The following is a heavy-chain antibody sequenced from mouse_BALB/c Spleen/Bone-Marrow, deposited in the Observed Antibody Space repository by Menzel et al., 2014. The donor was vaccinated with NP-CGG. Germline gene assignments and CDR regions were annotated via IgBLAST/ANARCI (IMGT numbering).Heavy chain of an antibody. D-gene: IGHD1-1*01. Sequence: VQLQQSGAELVKPGASVRLSCKTSGYTFTNYWMHWVKQRPGQGLEWIGDINPSNGRATYSEKFKSKATLTVDKSSSTAYMQLSSLTSEDAAVYYCAGYYNYYFDVWGAGTTVTVSS. V-gene: IGHV1S81*02. CDR2: INPSNGRA. CDR1: GYTFTNYW. CDR3: AGYYNYYFDV. J-gene: IGHJ1*01.